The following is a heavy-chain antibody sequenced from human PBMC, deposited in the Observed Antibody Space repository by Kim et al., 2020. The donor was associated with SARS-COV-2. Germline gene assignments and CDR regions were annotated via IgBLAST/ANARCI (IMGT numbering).Heavy chain of an antibody. D-gene: IGHD3-22*01. V-gene: IGHV3-30*01. CDR3: AREGQITMIVVVPSGYYFDY. J-gene: IGHJ4*02. Sequence: RLTISRDKSTNTLYLQMNSLRAEDTAVYYCAREGQITMIVVVPSGYYFDYWGQGTLVTVSS.